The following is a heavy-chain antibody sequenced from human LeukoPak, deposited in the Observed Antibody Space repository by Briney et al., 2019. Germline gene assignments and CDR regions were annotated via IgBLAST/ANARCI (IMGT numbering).Heavy chain of an antibody. CDR3: ARVNGVGAIDY. J-gene: IGHJ4*02. CDR2: IYYSGST. V-gene: IGHV4-30-4*08. CDR1: GGSISSGDYY. D-gene: IGHD1-26*01. Sequence: SETLSLNCTVSGGSISSGDYYWSWIRQPPGKGLEWIGYIYYSGSTYYNPSLKSRVTISVDTSKNQFSLKLSSVTAADTAVYYCARVNGVGAIDYWGQGTLVTVSS.